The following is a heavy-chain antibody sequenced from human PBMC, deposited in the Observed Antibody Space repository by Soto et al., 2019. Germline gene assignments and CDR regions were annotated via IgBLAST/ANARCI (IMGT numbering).Heavy chain of an antibody. Sequence: SETLSLTCTGSGGSVSSGSYFWSWIRQPPGKGLEWIGYIYYSGSTNYNPSLKSRVTISVDTSKNQFSLKLSSVTAADTAVYYCARASSGWYGGTDAFDIWGQGTMVTVSS. J-gene: IGHJ3*02. D-gene: IGHD6-19*01. V-gene: IGHV4-61*01. CDR1: GGSVSSGSYF. CDR2: IYYSGST. CDR3: ARASSGWYGGTDAFDI.